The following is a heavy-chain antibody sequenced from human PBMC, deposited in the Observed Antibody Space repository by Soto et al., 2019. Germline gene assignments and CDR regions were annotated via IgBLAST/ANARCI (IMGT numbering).Heavy chain of an antibody. D-gene: IGHD3-10*01. CDR1: GGSISSGGYS. V-gene: IGHV4-30-2*01. CDR3: ARDYRGYGYFDY. Sequence: SETLSLTCAVSGGSISSGGYSWSWIRQPPGKGLEWIGYMYHSGSTYYNPSLKSRVTISIDRSKNQFSLKLSSVTAADTAVYYCARDYRGYGYFDYWGQGTLVTVSS. J-gene: IGHJ4*02. CDR2: MYHSGST.